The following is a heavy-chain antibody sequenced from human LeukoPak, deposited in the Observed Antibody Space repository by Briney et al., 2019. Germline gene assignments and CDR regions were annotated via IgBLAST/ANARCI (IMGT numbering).Heavy chain of an antibody. V-gene: IGHV3-74*01. D-gene: IGHD2-21*01. Sequence: PGGSLRLSCATSGFTFTTFWMHWVRQAPGKGLVWVSRINHDGSSTNYADSVKGRFTISRDNAKNTVYLQMNSLRAEDTAVYYCAKAPVTTCRGAYCYPFDYWGQGTLVTVSS. CDR2: INHDGSST. CDR1: GFTFTTFW. J-gene: IGHJ4*02. CDR3: AKAPVTTCRGAYCYPFDY.